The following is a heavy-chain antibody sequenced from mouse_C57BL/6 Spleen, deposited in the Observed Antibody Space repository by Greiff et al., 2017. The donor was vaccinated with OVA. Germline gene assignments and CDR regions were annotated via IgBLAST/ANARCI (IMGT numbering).Heavy chain of an antibody. Sequence: QVQLQQPGAELVKPGASVKLSCKASGYTFTSYWMHWVKQRPGQGLEWIGMIHPNSGSTNYNEKFKSKATLTVDKSSSTAYMQRSSLTSEDSAVYYCARGGFYYDYDGDYWGQGTTLTVSS. CDR1: GYTFTSYW. D-gene: IGHD2-4*01. J-gene: IGHJ2*01. CDR3: ARGGFYYDYDGDY. CDR2: IHPNSGST. V-gene: IGHV1-64*01.